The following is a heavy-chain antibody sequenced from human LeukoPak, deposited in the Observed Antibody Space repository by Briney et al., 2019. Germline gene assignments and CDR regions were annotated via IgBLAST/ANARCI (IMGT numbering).Heavy chain of an antibody. CDR1: GFTFSSYA. V-gene: IGHV3-23*01. D-gene: IGHD6-13*01. CDR3: ARGIAAAQDLDY. J-gene: IGHJ4*02. Sequence: PGGSLRLSCAASGFTFSSYAMSWVRQAPGKGLEWVSAISGSGGSTYYADSVKGRFTISRDNAKNSLYLQMNSLRAEDTAVYYCARGIAAAQDLDYWGQGTLVTVSS. CDR2: ISGSGGST.